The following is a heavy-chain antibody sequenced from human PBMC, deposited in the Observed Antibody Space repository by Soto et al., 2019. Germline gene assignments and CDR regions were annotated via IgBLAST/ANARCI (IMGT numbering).Heavy chain of an antibody. Sequence: SETLSLSCAVYGGSFSGYYWSWIRQPPGKGLEWIGEINHSGSTNYNPSLKSRVTISVDTSKNQFSLKLGSVTAADTAVYYCATPGLGYSYGYGYWGQGTLVTVSS. J-gene: IGHJ4*02. CDR1: GGSFSGYY. D-gene: IGHD5-18*01. V-gene: IGHV4-34*01. CDR2: INHSGST. CDR3: ATPGLGYSYGYGY.